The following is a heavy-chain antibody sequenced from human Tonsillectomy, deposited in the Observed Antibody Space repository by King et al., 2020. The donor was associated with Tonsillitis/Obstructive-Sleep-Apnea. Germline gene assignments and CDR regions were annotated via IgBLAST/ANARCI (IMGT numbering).Heavy chain of an antibody. CDR2: IRSKGYGETI. D-gene: IGHD3-10*02. CDR1: GLTFGDYG. J-gene: IGHJ5*02. V-gene: IGHV3-49*01. CDR3: TGLHPTLVVPRDL. Sequence: VQLVESGGGLVKPGRSLRLSCTASGLTFGDYGMSWFRQAPGKGLKWVGFIRSKGYGETIEYSASVKGRFIISRDGSKSVAYLQRNSLKIEATAGYYCTGLHPTLVVPRDLWGQGTLVPVPS.